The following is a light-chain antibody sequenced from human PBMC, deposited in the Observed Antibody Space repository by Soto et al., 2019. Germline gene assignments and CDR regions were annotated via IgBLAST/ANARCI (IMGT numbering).Light chain of an antibody. J-gene: IGLJ2*01. CDR3: QTSGAGILNVV. V-gene: IGLV4-69*01. CDR2: LNSDGSH. CDR1: SGHSSYA. Sequence: QLVLTQSPSASASLGASVKLTCTLSSGHSSYAIAWHQQQPEKGPRYLMKLNSDGSHSKGDGIPDRFSGSSSGAERYLTISSLLSEDEADYYCQTSGAGILNVVFGGGTKLTVL.